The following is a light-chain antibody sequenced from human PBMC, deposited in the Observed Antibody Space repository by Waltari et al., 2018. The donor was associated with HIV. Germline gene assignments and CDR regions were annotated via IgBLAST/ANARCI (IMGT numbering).Light chain of an antibody. CDR1: SSDVGGHNS. CDR2: DVS. CDR3: SSDAANSRI. Sequence: QSALTQPASVSGSLGQSITISCTGTSSDVGGHNSVSWYQQHPGKAPKLLISDVSNRTAGVSTCCFGARAGNTAALTICGLEAEDEADYYCSSDAANSRIFGGGTRLTVL. V-gene: IGLV2-14*03. J-gene: IGLJ2*01.